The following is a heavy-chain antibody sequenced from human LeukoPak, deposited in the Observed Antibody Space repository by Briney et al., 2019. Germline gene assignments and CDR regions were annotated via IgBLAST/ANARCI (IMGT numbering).Heavy chain of an antibody. V-gene: IGHV1-2*02. J-gene: IGHJ4*02. CDR1: GYTFSDYY. Sequence: VASVKVSCKASGYTFSDYYIYWVRQAPGQGLEWMAWINPSNGDTNYAQKFQGRVTMTRDTSISTAYMELTRLISDDTAVYYCARVGSSGWYVHPTLDYWGQGTLVTVSS. CDR3: ARVGSSGWYVHPTLDY. D-gene: IGHD6-19*01. CDR2: INPSNGDT.